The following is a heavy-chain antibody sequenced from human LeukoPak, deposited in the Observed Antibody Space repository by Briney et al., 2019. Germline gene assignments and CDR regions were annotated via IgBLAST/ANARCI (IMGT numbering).Heavy chain of an antibody. CDR3: AILTSSAMLYYYDSSGYYDAFDI. CDR2: IYTSGST. V-gene: IGHV4-61*02. CDR1: GGSISSGSYY. D-gene: IGHD3-22*01. J-gene: IGHJ3*02. Sequence: SQTLSLTCTVSGGSISSGSYYWSWIRQPAGKGLEWNGRIYTSGSTNYNPSLKSRVTISVDTSKNQFSLKLSSVTAADTAVYYCAILTSSAMLYYYDSSGYYDAFDIWGRGTMVTLSS.